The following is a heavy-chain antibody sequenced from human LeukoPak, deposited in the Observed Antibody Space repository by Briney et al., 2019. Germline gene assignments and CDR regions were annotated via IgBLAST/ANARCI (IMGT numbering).Heavy chain of an antibody. CDR3: ANPRYDSSGYYYVD. CDR1: GYTFTDYT. CDR2: INGGSGNT. Sequence: ASVKVSCKASGYTFTDYTMHWLRQTPGQRLDWMGWINGGSGNTKYSPEFQGRVTITRDTSASTAYMELSSLRSEDTAVYYCANPRYDSSGYYYVDWGQGTLVTVSS. J-gene: IGHJ4*02. V-gene: IGHV1-3*01. D-gene: IGHD3-22*01.